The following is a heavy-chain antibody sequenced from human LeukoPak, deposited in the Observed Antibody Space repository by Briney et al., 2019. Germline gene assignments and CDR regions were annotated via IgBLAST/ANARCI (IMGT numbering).Heavy chain of an antibody. D-gene: IGHD3-22*01. CDR2: IKQDGSEK. J-gene: IGHJ6*02. Sequence: PGGSLRLSCAASGFTFSSYWMSWVRPAPGKGLEWVANIKQDGSEKYYVDSVKGRFTISRDNAKNSLYLQMNSLRAEDTAVYYCARDGYYYDSSGYYYGMDVWGQGTTVTVSS. V-gene: IGHV3-7*01. CDR3: ARDGYYYDSSGYYYGMDV. CDR1: GFTFSSYW.